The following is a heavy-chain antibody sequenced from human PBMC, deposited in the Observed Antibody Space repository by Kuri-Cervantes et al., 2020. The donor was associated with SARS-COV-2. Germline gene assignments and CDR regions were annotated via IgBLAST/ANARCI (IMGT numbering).Heavy chain of an antibody. V-gene: IGHV1-8*02. J-gene: IGHJ4*02. Sequence: ASVKVSCKASGYTFTSYDINWARQATGQGLEWMGMIKTNSGNTLYAQKLQGRVTMTRDTSTSTVYMELSALKSEDTAVYYCYCAPKEGFDSWGQGTPVTVSS. CDR3: YCAPKEGFDS. CDR1: GYTFTSYD. CDR2: IKTNSGNT. D-gene: IGHD2-21*01.